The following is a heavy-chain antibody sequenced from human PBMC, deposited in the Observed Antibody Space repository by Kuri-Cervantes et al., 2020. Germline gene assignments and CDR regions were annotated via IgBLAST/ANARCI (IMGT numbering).Heavy chain of an antibody. CDR2: MNPNSGNT. CDR3: ARHRWSARIHYGMDV. Sequence: SVKVSYKASGYTFTSYDIKWVRQATGQGLEWMGWMNPNSGNTGYAQKFQGRVTMTRNTSISTAYMELSTLSSEDTAVYYFARHRWSARIHYGMDVWGQGTPVTVSS. V-gene: IGHV1-8*01. CDR1: GYTFTSYD. J-gene: IGHJ6*02. D-gene: IGHD6-6*01.